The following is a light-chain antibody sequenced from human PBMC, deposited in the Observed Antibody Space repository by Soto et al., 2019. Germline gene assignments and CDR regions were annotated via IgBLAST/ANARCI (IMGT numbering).Light chain of an antibody. CDR3: QQYNSYSRT. Sequence: DIQMTQSPSSLSASVGDRFTITFRASQSISSLLAWYQQKPGKAPKLLIYKASSLESGVPSRFSGSGSGTEFTLTISSLQPDDFATYYCQQYNSYSRTFGQGTKVDI. J-gene: IGKJ1*01. CDR1: QSISSL. CDR2: KAS. V-gene: IGKV1-5*03.